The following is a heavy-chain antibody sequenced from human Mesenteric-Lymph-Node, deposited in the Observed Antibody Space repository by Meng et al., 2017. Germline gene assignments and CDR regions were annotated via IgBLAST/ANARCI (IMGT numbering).Heavy chain of an antibody. Sequence: GESLKISCAASGFMFSNYAMTWVRQAPGKGLEWVSLISRGSGSTYHADPVKGRFSISRDNSENTLYRQMNSLTAEDTAVYYCAKVHDSTWQFDYWGQGTLVTVSS. CDR1: GFMFSNYA. J-gene: IGHJ4*02. D-gene: IGHD6-13*01. V-gene: IGHV3-23*01. CDR2: ISRGSGST. CDR3: AKVHDSTWQFDY.